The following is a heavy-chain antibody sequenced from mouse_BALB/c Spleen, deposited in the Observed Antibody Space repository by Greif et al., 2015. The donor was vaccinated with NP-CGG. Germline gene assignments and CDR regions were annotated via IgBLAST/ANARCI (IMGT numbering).Heavy chain of an antibody. J-gene: IGHJ3*01. CDR3: ARSKYYDGGWFAY. CDR2: ISSDSTTI. CDR1: GFTFGTFG. Sequence: EVKLVESGGGLVQPGGSRKLSCAASGFTFGTFGMHWVRQAPEKGLEWVAYISSDSTTIYYADTVKGRFTISRDNPKNTLFLQMTSLRSEDTAMYYCARSKYYDGGWFAYWGQGTLVTVSA. D-gene: IGHD2-3*01. V-gene: IGHV5-17*02.